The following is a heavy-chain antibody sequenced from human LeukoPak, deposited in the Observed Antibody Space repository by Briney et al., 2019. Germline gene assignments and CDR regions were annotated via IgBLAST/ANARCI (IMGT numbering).Heavy chain of an antibody. CDR3: ATESVGYCSGGSCYSADP. J-gene: IGHJ5*02. CDR1: GYTFTSYY. V-gene: IGHV1-46*01. CDR2: INPSGGST. D-gene: IGHD2-15*01. Sequence: ASVKVSCKASGYTFTSYYMHWVRQAPGPGLEWMGIINPSGGSTSYAQKFQGRVTMTRDTSTSTVYMELSSLRSEDTAVYYCATESVGYCSGGSCYSADPWGQGTLVTVSS.